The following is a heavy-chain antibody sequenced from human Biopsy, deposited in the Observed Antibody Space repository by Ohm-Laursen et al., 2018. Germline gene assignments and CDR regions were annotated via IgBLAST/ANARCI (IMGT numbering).Heavy chain of an antibody. V-gene: IGHV4-59*08. D-gene: IGHD6-19*01. Sequence: SETLSLTCTVSGGSISGSSWSWIRQPPGKGLEWIGYIYYTGGTNYNPSLKSRVTISVDTSMNHLSLRLTSVTAADTAVYYCAKHGSGWTGDDAFHIWGQGTMVTVSS. CDR2: IYYTGGT. CDR3: AKHGSGWTGDDAFHI. CDR1: GGSISGSS. J-gene: IGHJ3*02.